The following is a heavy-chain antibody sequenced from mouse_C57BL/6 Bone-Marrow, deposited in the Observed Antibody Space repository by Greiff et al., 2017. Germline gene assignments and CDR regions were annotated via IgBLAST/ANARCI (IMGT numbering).Heavy chain of an antibody. J-gene: IGHJ4*01. V-gene: IGHV5-17*01. CDR3: AGSSYAMDY. D-gene: IGHD1-1*01. Sequence: EVKLMESGGGLVKPGGSLKLSCAASGFTFSDYGMHWVRQAPEKGLEWVAYISRGSSTIYYADTVKGRFTISRDNAKNTRFLHMTSLRSEDTAMYYCAGSSYAMDYWGQGTSVTVSS. CDR2: ISRGSSTI. CDR1: GFTFSDYG.